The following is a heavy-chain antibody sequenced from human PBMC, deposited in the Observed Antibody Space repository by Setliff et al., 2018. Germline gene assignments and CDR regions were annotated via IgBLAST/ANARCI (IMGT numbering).Heavy chain of an antibody. J-gene: IGHJ6*02. D-gene: IGHD2-8*01. CDR1: GYTFTGYY. V-gene: IGHV1-2*04. CDR3: ARERVYATSGGYYYYYGMDV. Sequence: ASVKVSCKASGYTFTGYYMHWVRQAPGQGLEWMGWINPNSGGTNYAQKFQGWVTMTRDTSISTAYMELSSLRSEDTAVYYCARERVYATSGGYYYYYGMDVWGQGTTVTVSS. CDR2: INPNSGGT.